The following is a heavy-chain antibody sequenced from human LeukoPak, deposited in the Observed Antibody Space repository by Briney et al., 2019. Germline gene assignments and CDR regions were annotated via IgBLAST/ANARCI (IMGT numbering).Heavy chain of an antibody. V-gene: IGHV3-30*02. CDR2: IRYDGSFE. D-gene: IGHD6-6*01. J-gene: IGHJ4*02. Sequence: PGGSLRLSCAASGFTFSNYGLYWVRQAPGKGLECVAFIRYDGSFEYYADSVKGRFTISKDNSKNTLYLQMNSLRADDTAVYYCANQRRDSSSSPFRFHFDYWGQGTLVTVSS. CDR3: ANQRRDSSSSPFRFHFDY. CDR1: GFTFSNYG.